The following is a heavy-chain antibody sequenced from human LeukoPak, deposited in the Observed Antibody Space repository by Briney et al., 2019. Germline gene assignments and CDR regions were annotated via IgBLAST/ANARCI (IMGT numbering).Heavy chain of an antibody. CDR2: IIPIFGTA. D-gene: IGHD4-11*01. V-gene: IGHV1-69*13. CDR1: GGTFSSYA. J-gene: IGHJ6*03. Sequence: SVKVSCKASGGTFSSYAISWVRQAPGQGLEWMGEIIPIFGTANYAQKFQGRVTITADESTSTAYMELSSLRSEDTAVYYCARDLSTVKGYYMDVWGKGAPVTVSS. CDR3: ARDLSTVKGYYMDV.